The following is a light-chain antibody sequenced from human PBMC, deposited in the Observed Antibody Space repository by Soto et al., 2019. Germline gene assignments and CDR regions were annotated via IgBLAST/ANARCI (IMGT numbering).Light chain of an antibody. Sequence: DIRMTQSPSSLSASVGDRVTITCRASQSIRSYLNWSQQKPGKAPKLLIYAASSLQSGVTSRFSGSGSGTDFTLTISSLQPEDFATYYCHQTYSIPHTFGQATKVDIK. CDR2: AAS. J-gene: IGKJ2*01. CDR3: HQTYSIPHT. CDR1: QSIRSY. V-gene: IGKV1-39*01.